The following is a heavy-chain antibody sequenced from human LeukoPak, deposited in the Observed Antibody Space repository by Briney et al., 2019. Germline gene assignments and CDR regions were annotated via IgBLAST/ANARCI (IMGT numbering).Heavy chain of an antibody. CDR3: ARGSITMVRGVIGRY. J-gene: IGHJ4*02. Sequence: ASVKVSCKASGYTFTGYYMHWVRQAPGQGLEWMGWINPNSGGTNYAQKFQGRVTMTRDTSISTAYMELSRLRSDGTAVYYCARGSITMVRGVIGRYWGQGTLVTVSS. V-gene: IGHV1-2*02. CDR1: GYTFTGYY. CDR2: INPNSGGT. D-gene: IGHD3-10*01.